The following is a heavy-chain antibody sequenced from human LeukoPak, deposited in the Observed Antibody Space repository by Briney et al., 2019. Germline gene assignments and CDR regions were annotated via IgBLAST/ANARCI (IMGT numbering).Heavy chain of an antibody. CDR2: IIPMFGGT. J-gene: IGHJ1*01. CDR1: GGTFSGYA. V-gene: IGHV1-69*01. Sequence: GSSVKVSCKASGGTFSGYAFSWVRQALGQGLEWMGGIIPMFGGTNYAQTFQGRVTITADESTSTAYMELTSLRSDDTAVYYCARDQGLWFGELLPHGEYFQHWGQGTLVTVSS. D-gene: IGHD3-10*01. CDR3: ARDQGLWFGELLPHGEYFQH.